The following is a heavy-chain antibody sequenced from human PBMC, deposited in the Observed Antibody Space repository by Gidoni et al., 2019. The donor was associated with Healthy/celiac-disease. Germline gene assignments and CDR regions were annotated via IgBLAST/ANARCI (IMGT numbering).Heavy chain of an antibody. CDR2: INHSGST. Sequence: QLQLQQWGAGLLKPSATLSLTCAVYAGSFSGYYWSWIRQPPGKGLEWIGEINHSGSTNYNPSLKSRVTISVDTSKNQFSLKLSSVTAADTAVYYCARGRGGSGSYYAYWGQGTLVTVSS. CDR1: AGSFSGYY. V-gene: IGHV4-34*01. J-gene: IGHJ4*02. CDR3: ARGRGGSGSYYAY. D-gene: IGHD3-10*01.